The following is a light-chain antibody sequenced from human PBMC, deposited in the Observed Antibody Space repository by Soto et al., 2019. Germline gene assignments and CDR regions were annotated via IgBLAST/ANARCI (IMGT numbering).Light chain of an antibody. V-gene: IGLV2-14*01. CDR1: SSDIGDYTH. Sequence: QSALTQPASVSGSPGQSITISCTGTSSDIGDYTHVSWYQQHPGKAPKLIIYEVSDRPSGVSNRFSGSKSGNTASLTISGLQTEDEADYYCCSYTSISTSAVFGVGTKLTVL. CDR3: CSYTSISTSAV. J-gene: IGLJ2*01. CDR2: EVS.